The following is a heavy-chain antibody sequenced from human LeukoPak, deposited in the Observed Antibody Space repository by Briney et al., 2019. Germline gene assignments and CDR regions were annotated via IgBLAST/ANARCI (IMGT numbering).Heavy chain of an antibody. Sequence: SETLSLTCAVYGGSFSGYYWSWIRQPPGKGLEWIGEINHSGSTNYNPSLKSRVTISVDTSKNQFSLKLSSVTAADTAVYYCARGPPDFWSGYYWTWGQGTLVTVSS. CDR3: ARGPPDFWSGYYWT. J-gene: IGHJ5*02. CDR1: GGSFSGYY. D-gene: IGHD3-3*01. CDR2: INHSGST. V-gene: IGHV4-34*01.